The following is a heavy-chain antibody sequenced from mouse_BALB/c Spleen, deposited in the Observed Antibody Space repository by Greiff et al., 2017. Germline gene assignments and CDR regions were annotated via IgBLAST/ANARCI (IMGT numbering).Heavy chain of an antibody. CDR3: AREGGRRAMDY. V-gene: IGHV7-3*02. Sequence: EVKLVESGGGLVQPGGSLRLSCATSGFTFTDYYMSWVRQPPGKALEWLGFIRNKANGYTTEYIASVKGRFTISRDNSQSILYLQMNTLRAEDSATYYCAREGGRRAMDYWGQGTSVTVSS. J-gene: IGHJ4*01. D-gene: IGHD2-12*01. CDR2: IRNKANGYTT. CDR1: GFTFTDYY.